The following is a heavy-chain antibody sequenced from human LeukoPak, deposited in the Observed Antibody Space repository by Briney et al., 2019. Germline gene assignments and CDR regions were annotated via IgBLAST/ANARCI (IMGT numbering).Heavy chain of an antibody. D-gene: IGHD3-10*01. CDR3: ANSPPGGYFDY. CDR2: ISYDGSNK. Sequence: PGGSLRLSCAASGFTFSSYGVHWVRQAPGKGLEWVAVISYDGSNKYYADSVKGRFTISRDNSKNTLYLQMNSLRAEDTAVYYCANSPPGGYFDYWGQGTLVTVSS. J-gene: IGHJ4*02. V-gene: IGHV3-30*18. CDR1: GFTFSSYG.